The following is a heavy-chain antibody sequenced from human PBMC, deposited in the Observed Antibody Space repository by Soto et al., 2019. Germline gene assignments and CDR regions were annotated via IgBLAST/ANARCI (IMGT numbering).Heavy chain of an antibody. D-gene: IGHD2-21*01. CDR1: GGTFSSYA. CDR2: IIPIFGTA. CDR3: AKVQAGDVVVIPWFDP. Sequence: SVKVSCKASGGTFSSYAISWVRQAPGQGLEWMGGIIPIFGTANYAQKFQGRFTISRDNSKNTLYLQMNSLRAEDTAVYYCAKVQAGDVVVIPWFDPWGQGTLVTVSS. J-gene: IGHJ5*02. V-gene: IGHV1-69*05.